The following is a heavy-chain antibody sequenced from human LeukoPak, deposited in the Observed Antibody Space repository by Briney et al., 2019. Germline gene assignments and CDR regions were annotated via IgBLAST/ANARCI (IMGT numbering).Heavy chain of an antibody. CDR3: ARSREQQLVGGPDY. J-gene: IGHJ4*02. D-gene: IGHD6-13*01. Sequence: GGSLKISGKGSGSRFTSYWIGGVRQMPGKGLEGMGIIYAGDSDTSKRTSFQGEVTISADKSSSTAYLQWSSLKASDTAMYYCARSREQQLVGGPDYWGQGTLVTVSS. CDR2: IYAGDSDT. V-gene: IGHV5-51*01. CDR1: GSRFTSYW.